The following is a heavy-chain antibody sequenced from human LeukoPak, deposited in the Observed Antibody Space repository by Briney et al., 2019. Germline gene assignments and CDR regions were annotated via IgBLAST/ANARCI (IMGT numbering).Heavy chain of an antibody. CDR1: GFTFSSYS. Sequence: GGSLRLSCAASGFTFSSYSMNWVRQAPGKGLEWVSSISSSSYIYYADSVKGRFTISRDNAKNSLYLQMNSLRAEDTAVYYCARVRIVGATLNWFDPWGQGTLVTVSS. J-gene: IGHJ5*02. V-gene: IGHV3-21*01. CDR2: ISSSSYI. D-gene: IGHD1-26*01. CDR3: ARVRIVGATLNWFDP.